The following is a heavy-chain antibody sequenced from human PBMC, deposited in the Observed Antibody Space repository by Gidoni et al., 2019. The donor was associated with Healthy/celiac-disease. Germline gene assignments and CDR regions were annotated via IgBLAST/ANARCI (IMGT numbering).Heavy chain of an antibody. CDR1: GVTFSDYY. CDR2: MCISSSYT. CDR3: AREVPPYYGSGSYPDY. J-gene: IGHJ4*02. D-gene: IGHD3-10*01. Sequence: QVQLVESGGGWVKPGGSLRLYCEDSGVTFSDYYMGWIRQAPGKGLEWVSYMCISSSYTNSADSVKGRFTISRDNAKNSLYLQMNSLRAEDTAVYYCAREVPPYYGSGSYPDYWGQGTLVTVSS. V-gene: IGHV3-11*06.